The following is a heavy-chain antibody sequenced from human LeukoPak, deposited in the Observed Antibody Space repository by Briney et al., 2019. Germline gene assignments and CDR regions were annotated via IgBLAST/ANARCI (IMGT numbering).Heavy chain of an antibody. CDR3: ASNPYYDFWSGYYIDFDY. J-gene: IGHJ4*02. Sequence: ASVKVSCKASGYTFTSYGISWVRQAPGQWLEWMGWISAYNGNTNYAQKLQGRVTMTTDTSTSTAYMELRSLRSDDTAVYYCASNPYYDFWSGYYIDFDYWGQGTLVTVSS. D-gene: IGHD3-3*01. V-gene: IGHV1-18*01. CDR1: GYTFTSYG. CDR2: ISAYNGNT.